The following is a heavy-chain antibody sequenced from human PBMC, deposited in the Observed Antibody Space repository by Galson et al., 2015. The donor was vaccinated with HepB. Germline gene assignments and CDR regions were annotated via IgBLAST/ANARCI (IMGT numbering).Heavy chain of an antibody. D-gene: IGHD6-19*01. V-gene: IGHV3-48*02. Sequence: SLRLSCAGSGFSFSSHSMNWVRQAPGKGLEWVSYISSSGDIINYGDSVKGRFTISRDNAKNSLYLQMNSLRDEDTAIYYCARADSGWYSLCNYWGQGTLVTVSS. J-gene: IGHJ4*02. CDR2: ISSSGDII. CDR1: GFSFSSHS. CDR3: ARADSGWYSLCNY.